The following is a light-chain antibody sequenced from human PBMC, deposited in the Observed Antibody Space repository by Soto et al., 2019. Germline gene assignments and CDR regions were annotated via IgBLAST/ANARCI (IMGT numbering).Light chain of an antibody. CDR3: QQYDSRSLS. Sequence: DIHMTQSPSTLSASVGDRVTITCRASHNIGSWLAWYRQKPGEAPELLVYQASILQSGVPPRFSGSGSETEFTLTITNVQPEDFASFYCQQYDSRSLSFGPGTKVDIK. CDR1: HNIGSW. CDR2: QAS. V-gene: IGKV1-5*03. J-gene: IGKJ3*01.